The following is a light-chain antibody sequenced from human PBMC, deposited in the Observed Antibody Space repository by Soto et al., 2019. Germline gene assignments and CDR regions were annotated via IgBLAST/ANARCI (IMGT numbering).Light chain of an antibody. CDR1: ESVSRW. CDR3: QKYNTAPRT. J-gene: IGKJ1*01. V-gene: IGKV1-5*03. CDR2: KAS. Sequence: MTQPPPSTLSASVDNRTTISCRASESVSRWVAWYQQYPGKAPKLLIYKASRLESGVPSRFDGGGSGTDFTLTISSLQPEDVATYYCQKYNTAPRTFGQGTKVDIK.